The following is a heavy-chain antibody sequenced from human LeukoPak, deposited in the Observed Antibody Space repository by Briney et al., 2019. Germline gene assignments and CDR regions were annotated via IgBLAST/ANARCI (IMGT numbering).Heavy chain of an antibody. D-gene: IGHD3-22*01. Sequence: NPSETLSLTCTVSGGSISSSSYYWGWIRQPPGKGLEWIGSIYYSGSTYYNPSLKGRVTISVDTSKNQFSLKLSSVTAADTAVYYCASLQITTLDYWGQGTLVTVSS. V-gene: IGHV4-39*01. CDR2: IYYSGST. CDR1: GGSISSSSYY. J-gene: IGHJ4*02. CDR3: ASLQITTLDY.